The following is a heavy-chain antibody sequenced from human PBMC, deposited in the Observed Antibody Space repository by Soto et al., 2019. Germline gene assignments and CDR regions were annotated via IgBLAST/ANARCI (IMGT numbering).Heavy chain of an antibody. J-gene: IGHJ5*02. V-gene: IGHV1-46*01. Sequence: GASVKVSCKASGYTFTSYSMYWVRQAPGQGLEWMGIINPSGGSTSYAQKFQGRVTMTRDTSTSTVYMELSSLRSEDTAVYYCARDTYYDFWSGYNWFDPWGQGTLVTVSS. CDR3: ARDTYYDFWSGYNWFDP. CDR2: INPSGGST. CDR1: GYTFTSYS. D-gene: IGHD3-3*01.